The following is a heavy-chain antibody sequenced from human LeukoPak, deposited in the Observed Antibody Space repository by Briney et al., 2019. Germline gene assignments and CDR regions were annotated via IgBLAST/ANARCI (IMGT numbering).Heavy chain of an antibody. Sequence: GGSLRLSCAASGFTFSRYAMSWVRQAPGKGLEWVSAISGSGGSTYYADSVKGRFTISRDNSKNTLYLQMNSLRAEDTAVYYCAKDPNYYGSVYNWFDPWGQGTLVTVSS. CDR1: GFTFSRYA. CDR3: AKDPNYYGSVYNWFDP. D-gene: IGHD3-10*01. J-gene: IGHJ5*02. V-gene: IGHV3-23*01. CDR2: ISGSGGST.